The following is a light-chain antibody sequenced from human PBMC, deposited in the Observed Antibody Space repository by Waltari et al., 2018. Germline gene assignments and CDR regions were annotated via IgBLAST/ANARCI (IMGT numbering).Light chain of an antibody. V-gene: IGLV1-44*01. Sequence: QSVLTQPPSTPGITGQRVTISCSGSSSHIGLNRVHWYQERPGTATKLLIDGHNQRTTGVPDRFSGSKSVSSDSLAISGLQSGDEADYYCAAWEDSLSGLVFGGGTKVTVL. CDR3: AAWEDSLSGLV. J-gene: IGLJ3*02. CDR1: SSHIGLNR. CDR2: GHN.